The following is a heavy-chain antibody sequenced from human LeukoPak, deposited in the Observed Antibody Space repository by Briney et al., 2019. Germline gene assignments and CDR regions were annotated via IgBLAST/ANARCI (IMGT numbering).Heavy chain of an antibody. Sequence: PGGSLRLSCAASGFPFSSYAMSWVRQAPGKGLEWVSAISGSGGSTYYADSVKGRFTISRDNSKNTLYLQMNSLRAEDTAVYYCARDKGSSGLLDYWGQGTLVTVSS. CDR2: ISGSGGST. CDR3: ARDKGSSGLLDY. CDR1: GFPFSSYA. D-gene: IGHD5-12*01. V-gene: IGHV3-23*01. J-gene: IGHJ4*02.